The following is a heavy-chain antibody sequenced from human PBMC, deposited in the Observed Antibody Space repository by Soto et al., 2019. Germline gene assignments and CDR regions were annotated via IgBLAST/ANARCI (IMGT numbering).Heavy chain of an antibody. J-gene: IGHJ4*02. CDR3: TTGLSNGYYNFDY. D-gene: IGHD3-22*01. V-gene: IGHV3-15*01. CDR2: IKRQADGGTT. CDR1: GFTFSDTY. Sequence: EVQLVESGGGLLKPGDSLRLSWATSGFTFSDTYLIWVPQAPGKGLGGVGRIKRQADGGTTDYAAPVKDRFTISRDDSKNTLYLQMNSLKTEDTALYYCTTGLSNGYYNFDYWGQGTLVTVSS.